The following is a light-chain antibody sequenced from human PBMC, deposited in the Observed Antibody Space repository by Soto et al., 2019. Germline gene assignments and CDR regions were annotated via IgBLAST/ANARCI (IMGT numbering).Light chain of an antibody. CDR3: ATWDYSLTGEV. CDR1: SSDVGSYDY. CDR2: NVN. V-gene: IGLV2-11*01. Sequence: QSALIQPPSVSGSPGQSVTISCTGTSSDVGSYDYVSWYQQHPGTVPKPMIYNVNTRPSGVPDRFSGSKSGNTASMTISGLQAEDEADYYCATWDYSLTGEVFGGGTKLTVL. J-gene: IGLJ2*01.